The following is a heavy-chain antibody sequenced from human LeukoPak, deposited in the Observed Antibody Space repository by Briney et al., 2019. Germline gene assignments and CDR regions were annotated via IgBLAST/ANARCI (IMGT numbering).Heavy chain of an antibody. J-gene: IGHJ4*02. D-gene: IGHD2-2*01. CDR1: GFTFSIYW. V-gene: IGHV3-74*01. Sequence: GGSLRLSCAASGFTFSIYWMHGLRQAPGKGLVGVSRINSDGSSPSYADSVKGRFTISRDNAKNTLYLQMNSLRAEDTAVYYCARVRKGYCSSTSCTLFDYWGQETLVTVSS. CDR2: INSDGSSP. CDR3: ARVRKGYCSSTSCTLFDY.